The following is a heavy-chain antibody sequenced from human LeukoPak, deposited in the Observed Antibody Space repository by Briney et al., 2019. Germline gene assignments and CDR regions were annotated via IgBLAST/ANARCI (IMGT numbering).Heavy chain of an antibody. CDR1: GFTFGRHW. CDR2: MNQGGSET. J-gene: IGHJ4*02. CDR3: ARDGVAGGFDY. D-gene: IGHD6-19*01. V-gene: IGHV3-7*01. Sequence: GGSLRLSCVASGFTFGRHWMSWVRQAPGKGLEWVAHMNQGGSETTNVDSVKGRFTISRDDAKNLVFLQMNSLRVEDTAVYYCARDGVAGGFDYWGQGILVTVSS.